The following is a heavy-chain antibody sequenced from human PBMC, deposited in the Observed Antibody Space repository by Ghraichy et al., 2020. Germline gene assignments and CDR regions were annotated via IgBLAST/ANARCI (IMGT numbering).Heavy chain of an antibody. CDR1: GGSISSSSYY. D-gene: IGHD1-26*01. J-gene: IGHJ5*02. CDR2: IYYSGST. Sequence: SETLSLTCTVSGGSISSSSYYWGWIRQPPGKGLEWIGSIYYSGSTYYNPSLKSRVTISVDTSKNQFSLKLSSVTAADTAVYYCARHVWELVLCWFDTWGQGTLVTVSS. CDR3: ARHVWELVLCWFDT. V-gene: IGHV4-39*01.